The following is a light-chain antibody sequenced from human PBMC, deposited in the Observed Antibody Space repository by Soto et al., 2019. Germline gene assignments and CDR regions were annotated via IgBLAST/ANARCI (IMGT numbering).Light chain of an antibody. CDR2: DAS. V-gene: IGKV1-5*01. CDR1: QSISTW. Sequence: DIQMTQSPSTLSASVGDRVTITCRASQSISTWLAWYQQKPGRAPKLLIYDASSLEEGVPSRFSGSASGTEFTLTITSLQPDDFATYYCQHYHYFSNFGGGTQVEIK. J-gene: IGKJ4*01. CDR3: QHYHYFSN.